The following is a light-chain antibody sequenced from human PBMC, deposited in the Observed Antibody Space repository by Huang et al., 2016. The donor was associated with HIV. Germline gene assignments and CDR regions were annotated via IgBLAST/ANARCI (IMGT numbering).Light chain of an antibody. J-gene: IGKJ1*01. Sequence: EIVMTQSPDTLSVSPGERATLSCRASQRVSNKLAGYQHNTGQAPRLLIYGATTRANGIPARFRGGGSETEFTLTISSLQSEDFAVYYCQQYDNWPQTFGQGTKVEIK. CDR1: QRVSNK. CDR3: QQYDNWPQT. V-gene: IGKV3D-15*01. CDR2: GAT.